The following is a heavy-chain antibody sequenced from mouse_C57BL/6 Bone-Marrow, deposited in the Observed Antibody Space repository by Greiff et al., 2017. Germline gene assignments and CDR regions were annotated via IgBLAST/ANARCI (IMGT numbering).Heavy chain of an antibody. J-gene: IGHJ3*01. Sequence: VKLMESGEGLVKPGGSLKLSCAASGFTFSSYAMSWVRQTPEQRLEWVAYISSGGDYIYYADTVKGRFTISRDNARNTLYLQMSSLKSEDTAMYYCTRGCLGYDRYSGFAYWGQGTLVTVSA. D-gene: IGHD2-3*01. CDR2: ISSGGDYI. CDR3: TRGCLGYDRYSGFAY. V-gene: IGHV5-9-1*02. CDR1: GFTFSSYA.